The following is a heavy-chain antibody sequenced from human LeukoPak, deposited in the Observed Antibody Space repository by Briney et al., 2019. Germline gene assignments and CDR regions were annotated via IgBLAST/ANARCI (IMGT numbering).Heavy chain of an antibody. D-gene: IGHD3-22*01. CDR3: TREKSVVVPSSYYYFDV. Sequence: GRSLRLSCAASGFGVSDNYMSWVRQAPGKGLEWVSLIYSDGSTYYADSVKGRFTISRDNSKNTLYLQMDSLRVEDTAMYFCTREKSVVVPSSYYYFDVWGRGTLVTVAS. V-gene: IGHV3-53*01. CDR2: IYSDGST. J-gene: IGHJ2*01. CDR1: GFGVSDNY.